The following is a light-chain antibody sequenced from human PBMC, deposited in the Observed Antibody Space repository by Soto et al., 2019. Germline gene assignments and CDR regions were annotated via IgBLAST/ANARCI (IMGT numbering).Light chain of an antibody. V-gene: IGKV1-39*01. Sequence: IQTPSARSAYLRVRVLSTCRASQSIVTYLNWYLQKPGKAPKLLIYAASNLQSGVPSRFSGIGSGTDFTLTIIRFQPSDFATLFFQQGYSSPAGRFGQGTKVDIK. CDR1: QSIVTY. CDR2: AAS. CDR3: QQGYSSPAGR. J-gene: IGKJ1*01.